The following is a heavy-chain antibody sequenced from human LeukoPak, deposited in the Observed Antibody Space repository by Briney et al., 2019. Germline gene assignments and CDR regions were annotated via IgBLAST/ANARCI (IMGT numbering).Heavy chain of an antibody. V-gene: IGHV3-30*04. CDR3: ARDFSATAGLDV. D-gene: IGHD1-26*01. J-gene: IGHJ6*02. CDR2: LSHDGTTA. Sequence: GGSLRLSCAASGYIFSDHAMHWVRQAPGKGLEWLAYLSHDGTTAYYANSVKGRLTISRDNSKNSLYLQMNSLRADDTAVYYCARDFSATAGLDVWGQGTTVTVSS. CDR1: GYIFSDHA.